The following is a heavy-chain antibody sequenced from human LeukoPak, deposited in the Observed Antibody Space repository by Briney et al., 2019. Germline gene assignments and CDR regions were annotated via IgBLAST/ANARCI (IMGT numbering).Heavy chain of an antibody. J-gene: IGHJ4*02. CDR3: VKLSSGSGSKFGFDS. CDR1: GFTFSSYA. CDR2: ISYDGSNK. V-gene: IGHV3-30*04. D-gene: IGHD6-19*01. Sequence: PGRSLRLSCAAFGFTFSSYAMHWVRQAPGKGLEWVAVISYDGSNKYYADSVRGRFTISRDNSKNRLYLQMSSLRAEGTAVYYCVKLSSGSGSKFGFDSWGQGTLVTVSS.